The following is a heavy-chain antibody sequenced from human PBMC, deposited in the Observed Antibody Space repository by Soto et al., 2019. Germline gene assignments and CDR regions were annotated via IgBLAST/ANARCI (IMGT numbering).Heavy chain of an antibody. CDR2: IYWDDDK. CDR1: GFSLSTSGVG. J-gene: IGHJ4*02. CDR3: ASVSPEYYFDY. D-gene: IGHD3-10*01. V-gene: IGHV2-5*02. Sequence: SGPTLVNPTPTLTLTCTFSGFSLSTSGVGVGWIRQPPGKALEWLALIYWDDDKRYNPSLKSRLTITKDTSKNQVVLTMTNMYPVDTATYYCASVSPEYYFDYWGQGTLVTVSS.